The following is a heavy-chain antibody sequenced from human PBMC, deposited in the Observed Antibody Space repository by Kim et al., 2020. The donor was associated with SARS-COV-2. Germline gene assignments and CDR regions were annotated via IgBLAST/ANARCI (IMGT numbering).Heavy chain of an antibody. D-gene: IGHD1-26*01. CDR1: GDTFTNYY. J-gene: IGHJ5*02. Sequence: ASVKVSCKASGDTFTNYYIHWVRQAPGQGPEWMGVISPSHGATTYAQQFQGRVTMTRDTSTSTFYMEMSSLTSDDTAVYYCARGIVGVKYSGSLNWFDPWGQGTLVTVSS. CDR3: ARGIVGVKYSGSLNWFDP. V-gene: IGHV1-46*01. CDR2: ISPSHGAT.